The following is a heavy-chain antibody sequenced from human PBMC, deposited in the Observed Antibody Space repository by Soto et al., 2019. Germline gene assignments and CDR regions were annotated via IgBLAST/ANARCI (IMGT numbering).Heavy chain of an antibody. CDR1: GGTFSSYA. D-gene: IGHD2-8*02. CDR3: ARGPSYGYGVLVTVGFDL. CDR2: IIPIFGTA. J-gene: IGHJ2*01. Sequence: QVQLVQSGAEVKKPGSSVKVSCKASGGTFSSYAISWVRQAPGQGLEGMGGIIPIFGTANYAQKFQGRVTITADKSTSTAYMELSSLRSEDTAVYYCARGPSYGYGVLVTVGFDLWGRGTLVTVSS. V-gene: IGHV1-69*14.